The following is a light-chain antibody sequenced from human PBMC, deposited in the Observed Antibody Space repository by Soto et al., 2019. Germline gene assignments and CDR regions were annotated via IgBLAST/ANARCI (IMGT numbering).Light chain of an antibody. CDR2: AAS. J-gene: IGKJ3*01. Sequence: DIQMTQSPSSVSASVGDRVTISCRASQRIANWVAWYQQKPGKAPHLLIYAASTLQSGAPSRFSGSGSGTEFIFNISSLQPEDSATYYCQQASSFPFTFGPGTKVDV. V-gene: IGKV1-12*01. CDR1: QRIANW. CDR3: QQASSFPFT.